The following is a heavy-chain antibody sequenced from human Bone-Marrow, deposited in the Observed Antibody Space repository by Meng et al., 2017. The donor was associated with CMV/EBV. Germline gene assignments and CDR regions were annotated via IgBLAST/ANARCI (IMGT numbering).Heavy chain of an antibody. CDR1: CGFFSCYF. CDR3: ASEDLYYDYVWGSDS. V-gene: IGHV4-34*01. Sequence: SCGFFSCYFCGWLRHPPGKGLGWIGEINHSGITNYNPSLKSRVTISIDTSKNQFSLKLSSVTAADTAVYYCASEDLYYDYVWGSDSWGQGTLVTVSS. CDR2: INHSGIT. J-gene: IGHJ4*02. D-gene: IGHD3-16*01.